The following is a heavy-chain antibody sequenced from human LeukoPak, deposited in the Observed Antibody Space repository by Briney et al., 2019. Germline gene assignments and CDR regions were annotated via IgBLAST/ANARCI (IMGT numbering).Heavy chain of an antibody. Sequence: SETLSLTCTVSGGSISSTSYYWGWIRQPPGKGLEWIGSIYYSGSTHYNPSLKSRVSISVDTSKNQFSLKLNSVTAADTAVYYCARFGPGYSSSWSEDLDYWGQGTLVTVSS. CDR1: GGSISSTSYY. CDR2: IYYSGST. CDR3: ARFGPGYSSSWSEDLDY. D-gene: IGHD6-13*01. J-gene: IGHJ4*02. V-gene: IGHV4-39*01.